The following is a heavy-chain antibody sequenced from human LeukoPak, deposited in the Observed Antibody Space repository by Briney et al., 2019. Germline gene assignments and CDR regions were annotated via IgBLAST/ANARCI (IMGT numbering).Heavy chain of an antibody. CDR2: ISGDGGTT. J-gene: IGHJ4*02. D-gene: IGHD1-1*01. CDR3: AKVCSSWYTLES. Sequence: GGSLRLSCATSGFTFDDYAMHWVRQPPGKGLEWVSLISGDGGTTSYADSVKGRFTVTRDNSKNALSLQMDRLTIDDTAFYYCAKVCSSWYTLESWGQGTLVTVFS. CDR1: GFTFDDYA. V-gene: IGHV3-43*02.